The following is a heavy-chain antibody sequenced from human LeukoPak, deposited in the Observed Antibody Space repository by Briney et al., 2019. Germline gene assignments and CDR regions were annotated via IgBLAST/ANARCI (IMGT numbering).Heavy chain of an antibody. CDR1: GFTLSTYD. CDR3: ARGEQWLDPFDY. J-gene: IGHJ4*02. CDR2: IDIPGNT. D-gene: IGHD6-19*01. V-gene: IGHV3-13*01. Sequence: PGGSLRLSCAASGFTLSTYDMHWVRQTTGKGLEWVSGIDIPGNTYYPDSVKGRFTMSRESAKNSLYLQMNSLRVGDTAVYYCARGEQWLDPFDYWGQGALVTVSS.